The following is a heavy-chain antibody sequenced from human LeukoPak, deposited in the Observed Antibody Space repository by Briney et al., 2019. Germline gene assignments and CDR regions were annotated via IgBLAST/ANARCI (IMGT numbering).Heavy chain of an antibody. V-gene: IGHV1-2*06. Sequence: ASVKVSCKASGYTFTGYYMHWVRQAPGQGLEWMGRINPNSGGTNYAQKFQGRVTMTRDTSISTAYMELSRLRSDDTAVYYRARTRSGSYPFDYWGQGTLVTVSS. D-gene: IGHD3-10*01. CDR2: INPNSGGT. CDR1: GYTFTGYY. CDR3: ARTRSGSYPFDY. J-gene: IGHJ4*02.